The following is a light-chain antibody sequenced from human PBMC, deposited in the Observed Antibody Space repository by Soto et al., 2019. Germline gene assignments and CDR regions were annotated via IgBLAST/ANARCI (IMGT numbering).Light chain of an antibody. CDR2: GAS. J-gene: IGKJ3*01. CDR1: QSVDSN. CDR3: QQYADTPRT. Sequence: EILMTQSPATLSVSPGERATLSCRASQSVDSNLAWYQQKPGQAPRLLIYGASTRATGISARFSGSGSGTEFTLTISSLQSEDFGVYYCQQYADTPRTFGPGTKVDIK. V-gene: IGKV3-15*01.